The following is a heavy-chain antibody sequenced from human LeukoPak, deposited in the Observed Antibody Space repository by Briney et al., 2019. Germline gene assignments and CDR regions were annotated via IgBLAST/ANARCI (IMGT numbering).Heavy chain of an antibody. CDR3: AKDRVGFDP. J-gene: IGHJ5*02. CDR2: ISASGGST. CDR1: GFTFSSYA. Sequence: GGSLRLSCAASGFTFSSYAMHWVRQAPGKGLEWVSGISASGGSTYYADSVKGRFTISRDNSKNTLYLQMNSLRVEDTAVYYCAKDRVGFDPWGQGTLVTVSS. V-gene: IGHV3-23*01.